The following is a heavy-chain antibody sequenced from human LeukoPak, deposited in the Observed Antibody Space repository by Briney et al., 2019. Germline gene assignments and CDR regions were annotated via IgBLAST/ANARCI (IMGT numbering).Heavy chain of an antibody. J-gene: IGHJ5*02. D-gene: IGHD2-2*01. CDR3: ARLGYCSSTSCPSEDP. CDR2: INAVNGNT. CDR1: GYTFTSYA. Sequence: ASVKVSCKASGYTFTSYAMHWVRQAPGQRLEWVGWINAVNGNTKYSQKFQGRVAITRDTSASTAYMELSSLRSEDTAVYYCARLGYCSSTSCPSEDPWGQGTLVTVSS. V-gene: IGHV1-3*01.